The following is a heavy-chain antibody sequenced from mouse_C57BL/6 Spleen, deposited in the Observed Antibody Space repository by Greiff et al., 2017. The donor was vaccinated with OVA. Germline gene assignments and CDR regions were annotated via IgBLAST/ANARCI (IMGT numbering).Heavy chain of an antibody. CDR3: AISNYGRGFAY. CDR1: GYTFTTYP. J-gene: IGHJ3*01. D-gene: IGHD2-5*01. Sequence: VKLVESGAELVKPGASVKMSCKASGYTFTTYPIEWMKQNHGKSLEWIGNFHPYNDDTKYNEKFKGKATLTVEKSSSTVYLELSRLTSDDSAVYYCAISNYGRGFAYWGQGTLVTVSA. CDR2: FHPYNDDT. V-gene: IGHV1-47*01.